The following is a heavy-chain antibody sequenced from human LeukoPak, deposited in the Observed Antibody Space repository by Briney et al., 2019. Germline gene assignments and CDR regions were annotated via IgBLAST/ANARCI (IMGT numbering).Heavy chain of an antibody. CDR1: GYTFTSYD. D-gene: IGHD1/OR15-1a*01. J-gene: IGHJ4*02. CDR2: MNPNSGNT. Sequence: ASVKVSCKASGYTFTSYDINWVRQATGQGLEWMGWMNPNSGNTGYAQKFQGRVTMTRNTSISTAYMELSSLRSEDTAVYYCARAHNWNTQRTLSYWGQGTLVTVSS. CDR3: ARAHNWNTQRTLSY. V-gene: IGHV1-8*01.